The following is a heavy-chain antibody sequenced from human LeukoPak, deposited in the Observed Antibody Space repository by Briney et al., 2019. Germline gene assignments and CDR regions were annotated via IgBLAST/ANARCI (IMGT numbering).Heavy chain of an antibody. Sequence: GASVKVSCKASGYTFTSYGISWVRQAPGQGLEWMGRIIPIFGTANYAQKFQGRVTITTDESTSTAYMELSSLRSEDTAVYYCARDFTMVVTLFDPWGQGTLVTVSS. CDR3: ARDFTMVVTLFDP. V-gene: IGHV1-69*05. CDR1: GYTFTSYG. J-gene: IGHJ5*02. D-gene: IGHD4-23*01. CDR2: IIPIFGTA.